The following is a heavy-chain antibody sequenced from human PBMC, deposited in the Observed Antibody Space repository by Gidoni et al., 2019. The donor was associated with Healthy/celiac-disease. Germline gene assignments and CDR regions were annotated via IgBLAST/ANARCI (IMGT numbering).Heavy chain of an antibody. D-gene: IGHD2-15*01. J-gene: IGHJ3*02. V-gene: IGHV4-61*02. CDR1: GGSISSGSYY. Sequence: QVQLQESGPGLVKPSQTLSLTCTVSGGSISSGSYYWSWIRQPAGKGLEWIGRIYTSGSTNYNPSLKSRVTISVDTSKNDFSLKLSSVTAADTAVYYCARDLSGGNGAFDIWGQGTMVTVSS. CDR3: ARDLSGGNGAFDI. CDR2: IYTSGST.